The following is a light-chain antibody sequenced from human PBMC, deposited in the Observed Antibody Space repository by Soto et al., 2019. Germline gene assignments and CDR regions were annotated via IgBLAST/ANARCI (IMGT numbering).Light chain of an antibody. Sequence: DIQMTQSPSTLSASIGDRVTITCRASQSIATYLAWYQQKPGKAPKLLIYKASSLGGGVPSRFSGSGSGTDFTLTISSLQPDDSATYYCQHYNTYTWTFGLGTKVDIK. CDR2: KAS. CDR1: QSIATY. CDR3: QHYNTYTWT. J-gene: IGKJ1*01. V-gene: IGKV1-5*03.